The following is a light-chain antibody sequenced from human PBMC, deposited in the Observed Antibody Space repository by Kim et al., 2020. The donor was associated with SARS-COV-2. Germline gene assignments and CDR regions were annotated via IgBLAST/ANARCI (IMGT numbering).Light chain of an antibody. V-gene: IGKV1-5*03. CDR1: QNIGTW. CDR2: KAS. J-gene: IGKJ1*01. CDR3: QQYSRYLRT. Sequence: DMQMTQSPSTLSASIGDRVTITCRASQNIGTWLAWYQQKPGQAPKVLIYKASSLESGVPSRFSGSGSGTEFTLTVSSLQRDDFATYYCQQYSRYLRTFGQGTKVEIK.